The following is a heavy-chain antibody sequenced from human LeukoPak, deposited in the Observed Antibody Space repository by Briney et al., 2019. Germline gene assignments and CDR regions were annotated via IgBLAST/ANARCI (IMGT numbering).Heavy chain of an antibody. V-gene: IGHV1-46*01. D-gene: IGHD3-10*01. Sequence: ASVKVSCKASGYTFTSYYMHWVRQAPGQGLEWMGIINPSGGSTSYAQKFQGRVTMTRDTSTSTVYMELSSLRSEDTAVYYCARERCYYGSGRTLGYYYGMDVWGQGTTVTVSS. CDR1: GYTFTSYY. CDR3: ARERCYYGSGRTLGYYYGMDV. CDR2: INPSGGST. J-gene: IGHJ6*02.